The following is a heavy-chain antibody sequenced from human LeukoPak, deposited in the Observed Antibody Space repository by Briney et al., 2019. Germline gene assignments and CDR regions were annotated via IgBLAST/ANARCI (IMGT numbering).Heavy chain of an antibody. J-gene: IGHJ6*02. CDR2: ISYVGSNK. V-gene: IGHV3-30*18. D-gene: IGHD3-3*01. CDR3: AKDKSGYYDFWSGYPIPPYYYYGMDV. Sequence: TGGSRRLSCAASGFTFSIYGMHWVRQAPGMGLEWVAVISYVGSNKYYADSVKGRFTISRDNSKNTLYLQMNSLRAEDTAVYYCAKDKSGYYDFWSGYPIPPYYYYGMDVWGQGTTVTVSS. CDR1: GFTFSIYG.